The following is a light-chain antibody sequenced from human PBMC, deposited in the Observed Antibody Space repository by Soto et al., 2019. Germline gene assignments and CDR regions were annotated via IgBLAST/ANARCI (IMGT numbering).Light chain of an antibody. CDR3: LHYDNYPWA. Sequence: DIQMTQSPSSLSASVGDRVTITRRASQGIRNDLGWYQQKPGKAAKRLIYAASTLQSGGPSRFSGSGSGTELTLTISSLQPEDFATYYCLHYDNYPWAFGQGTKVEIK. V-gene: IGKV1-17*01. J-gene: IGKJ1*01. CDR1: QGIRND. CDR2: AAS.